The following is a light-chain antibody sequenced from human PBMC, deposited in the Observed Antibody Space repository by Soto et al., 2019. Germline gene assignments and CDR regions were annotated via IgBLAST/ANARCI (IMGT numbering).Light chain of an antibody. V-gene: IGLV1-44*01. Sequence: QSVLTQSPSASGTPGQRVTISCSGSNSNIGINSVAWYQQLPGTAPKLLIYGNSQRPSGVPDRFSGSKSGTSASLAISGLQSGDEADYYCAAWDDSLNGPYVFGTGTKLTVL. CDR1: NSNIGINS. CDR3: AAWDDSLNGPYV. J-gene: IGLJ1*01. CDR2: GNS.